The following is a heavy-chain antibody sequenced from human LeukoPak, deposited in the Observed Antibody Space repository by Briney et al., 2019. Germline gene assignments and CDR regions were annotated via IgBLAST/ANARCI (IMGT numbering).Heavy chain of an antibody. V-gene: IGHV3-21*01. CDR2: ISSSRSYI. Sequence: GGSLRLSCAASGFTFSSYTMNWVRQAPGKGLEWVSSISSSRSYIYYADPVKGRLTISRDNAKNSLYVQMNSLRAEDTAVYYCARGHGSIDFWGQGTLVTVSS. J-gene: IGHJ4*02. CDR3: ARGHGSIDF. CDR1: GFTFSSYT. D-gene: IGHD5-24*01.